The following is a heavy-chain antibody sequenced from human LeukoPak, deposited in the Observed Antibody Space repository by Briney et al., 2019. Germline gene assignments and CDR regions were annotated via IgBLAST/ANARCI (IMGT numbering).Heavy chain of an antibody. CDR1: GDSVSSTTAT. Sequence: SQTLSLTCVISGDSVSSTTATWSWIRQSPSRGLEWLGRTYYRSKWFSDYALSVKSRITINPDSSKNQFSLQLSSVTPEDTALYYCASSPTSRTTFFDYWGQGTLVTVSS. CDR2: TYYRSKWFS. D-gene: IGHD1-7*01. J-gene: IGHJ4*02. V-gene: IGHV6-1*01. CDR3: ASSPTSRTTFFDY.